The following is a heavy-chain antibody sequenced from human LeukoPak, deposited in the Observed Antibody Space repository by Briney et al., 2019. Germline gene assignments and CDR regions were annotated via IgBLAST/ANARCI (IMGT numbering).Heavy chain of an antibody. CDR2: IDNDGSQR. CDR3: ARRNSGTSWSFDS. D-gene: IGHD6-19*01. Sequence: GGSLRLSCEASGFTFNSYWMSWVRQAPGKGLEWVANIDNDGSQRNYTDSVKGRFTISRDNAKASLFLQMNSLSSEDTAVYYCARRNSGTSWSFDSWGQGTLVTVSS. CDR1: GFTFNSYW. V-gene: IGHV3-7*01. J-gene: IGHJ4*02.